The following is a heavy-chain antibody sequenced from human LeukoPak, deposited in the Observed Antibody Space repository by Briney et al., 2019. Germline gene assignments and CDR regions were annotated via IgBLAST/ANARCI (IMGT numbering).Heavy chain of an antibody. J-gene: IGHJ4*02. V-gene: IGHV4-31*03. CDR2: IYYSGST. CDR3: ARGGWGSSWYFDY. D-gene: IGHD6-13*01. CDR1: GGSLSRGGYY. Sequence: SETLSLTCTVSGGSLSRGGYYWLGLGPHPGGGGEGIGYIYYSGSTYYNPSLKSRVTISVDTSKNQFSLKLSSVTAADTAMYYCARGGWGSSWYFDYWGQGTLVTVFS.